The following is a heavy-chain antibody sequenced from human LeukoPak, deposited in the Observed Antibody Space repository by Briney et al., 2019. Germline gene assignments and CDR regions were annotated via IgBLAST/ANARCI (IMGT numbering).Heavy chain of an antibody. CDR2: IKQDGREK. CDR1: RFTFCSYW. V-gene: IGHV3-7*04. J-gene: IGHJ4*02. CDR3: ARSQQWVPPYCFDC. Sequence: GGSLTLSCAASRFTFCSYWMSWHPQAPGKGREGVANIKQDGREKYYLGSVKGRFTISRDNAKNSLDLQINSLRAEDTAAYYCARSQQWVPPYCFDCWGQGTLVTVSS. D-gene: IGHD6-19*01.